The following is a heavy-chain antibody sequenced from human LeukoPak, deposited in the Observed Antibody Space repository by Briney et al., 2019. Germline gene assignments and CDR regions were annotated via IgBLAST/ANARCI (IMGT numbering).Heavy chain of an antibody. Sequence: PGRSLRLSCAASGFTFDDYAMHWVRQAPGKGLEWASGISWNSGSIGYADSVKGRFTISRDNAKNSLYLQMNSLRAEDTALYYCAKDIYYYDSSGSLDYWGQGTLVTVSS. CDR1: GFTFDDYA. V-gene: IGHV3-9*01. J-gene: IGHJ4*02. D-gene: IGHD3-22*01. CDR2: ISWNSGSI. CDR3: AKDIYYYDSSGSLDY.